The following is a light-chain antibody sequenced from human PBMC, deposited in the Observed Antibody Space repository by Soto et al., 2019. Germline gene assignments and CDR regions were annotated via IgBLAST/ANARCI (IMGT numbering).Light chain of an antibody. CDR3: AAWDDSLSVNWV. V-gene: IGLV1-47*01. Sequence: QSVLTQPPSASGTPGQRVAISCSGSSSNIGSNYVYWYQQLPGAAPKLLIYRHNQRPSGVPDRFSGSRSGTSASLAISGLRCEDEADYYCAAWDDSLSVNWVFGGGTKLTVL. CDR1: SSNIGSNY. CDR2: RHN. J-gene: IGLJ3*02.